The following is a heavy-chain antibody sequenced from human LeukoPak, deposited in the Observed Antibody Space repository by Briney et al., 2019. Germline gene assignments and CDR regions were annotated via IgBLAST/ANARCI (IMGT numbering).Heavy chain of an antibody. Sequence: GASVKVSCKASGYTFTSYGISWVRQAPGQGLEWMGWISAYNGNTNYAQKLQGRVTMTTDTSTSTAYMELRSLRSGDTAVYYCARTTWIQLWPTGYYYFDYWGQGTLVTVSS. J-gene: IGHJ4*02. V-gene: IGHV1-18*01. CDR2: ISAYNGNT. CDR3: ARTTWIQLWPTGYYYFDY. CDR1: GYTFTSYG. D-gene: IGHD5-18*01.